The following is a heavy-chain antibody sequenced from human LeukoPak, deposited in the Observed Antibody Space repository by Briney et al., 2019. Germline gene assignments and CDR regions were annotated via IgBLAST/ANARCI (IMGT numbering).Heavy chain of an antibody. CDR2: TYYTSRWNT. Sequence: SQTLSLTCVISGDSVSSNNVAWNWIRQSPSRGPEWLGRTYYTSRWNTDYAVSVKSRITIRPDTSKNQFSLQLNSVPPEDTAVYYCTRGCYSSFDYWDQGTLVTVSS. J-gene: IGHJ4*02. CDR1: GDSVSSNNVA. D-gene: IGHD5-18*01. V-gene: IGHV6-1*01. CDR3: TRGCYSSFDY.